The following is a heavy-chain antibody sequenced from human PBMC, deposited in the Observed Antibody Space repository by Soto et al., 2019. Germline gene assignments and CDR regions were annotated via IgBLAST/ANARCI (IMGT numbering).Heavy chain of an antibody. D-gene: IGHD1-7*01. V-gene: IGHV3-15*07. J-gene: IGHJ4*02. CDR1: GFTFSNAW. Sequence: EVQLVESGGGLVKPGGSLRLSCAASGFTFSNAWMNWVRQAPGKGLEWVGRIKSKTDGGTTDYAAPVKGSFTISRDDSKNTLNLQMNSRKTEDTAVYYCTTAPPPLGIGLELRHLDYWGQGTLVTVSS. CDR3: TTAPPPLGIGLELRHLDY. CDR2: IKSKTDGGTT.